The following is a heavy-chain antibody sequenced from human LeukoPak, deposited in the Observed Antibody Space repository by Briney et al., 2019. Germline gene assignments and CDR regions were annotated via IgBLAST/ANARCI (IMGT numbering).Heavy chain of an antibody. CDR3: AKDGDCSGGSCYPTFDY. Sequence: GGSLRLSCAASGFTFSSYAMSWVRQAPGKGLEWVSALSGSGGSTYYADSVKGRFTISRDNSKNTLYLQMNSLRAEDTAVYYCAKDGDCSGGSCYPTFDYWGQGTLVTVSS. CDR1: GFTFSSYA. D-gene: IGHD2-15*01. V-gene: IGHV3-23*01. J-gene: IGHJ4*02. CDR2: LSGSGGST.